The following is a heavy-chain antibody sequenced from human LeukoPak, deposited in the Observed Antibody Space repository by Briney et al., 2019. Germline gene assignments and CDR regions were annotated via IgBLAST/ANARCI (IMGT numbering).Heavy chain of an antibody. J-gene: IGHJ6*02. CDR3: AKPQPGYYYYGMDV. CDR2: ISGSGGST. D-gene: IGHD1-14*01. Sequence: AGGSLRLSCAASGFTFSSYAMSWVRQAPGKGLEWVSAISGSGGSTHYADSVKGRFTISRDNSKNTLYLQMNSLRAEDTAVYYCAKPQPGYYYYGMDVWGQGTTVTVSS. CDR1: GFTFSSYA. V-gene: IGHV3-23*01.